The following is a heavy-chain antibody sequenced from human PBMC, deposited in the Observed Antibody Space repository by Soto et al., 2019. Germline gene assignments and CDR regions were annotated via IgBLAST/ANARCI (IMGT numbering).Heavy chain of an antibody. CDR2: IWSDGNNR. Sequence: QVQLVESGGGVIQPGRYLRLSCAASGFMFSNHGMHWVRQAPGKGLEWVAVIWSDGNNRYSADSVKGRFTISRDNSKNTVYLQMNRLRAEETALYYCVKGDNWNDDVSDYWCHVTLVTVSS. CDR3: VKGDNWNDDVSDY. V-gene: IGHV3-33*06. J-gene: IGHJ4*01. D-gene: IGHD1-1*01. CDR1: GFMFSNHG.